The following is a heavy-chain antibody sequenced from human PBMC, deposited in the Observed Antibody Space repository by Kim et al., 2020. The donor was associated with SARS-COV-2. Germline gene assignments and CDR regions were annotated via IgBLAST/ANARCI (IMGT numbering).Heavy chain of an antibody. D-gene: IGHD1-26*01. CDR3: AAWGGSYLGGNFDY. J-gene: IGHJ4*02. Sequence: SVKVSCKASGGTFSSYAISWVRQAPGQGLEWMGGIIPIFGTANYAQKFQGRVTITADESTSTAYMELSSLRSEDTAVYYCAAWGGSYLGGNFDYWGQGTLVTVSS. CDR1: GGTFSSYA. CDR2: IIPIFGTA. V-gene: IGHV1-69*13.